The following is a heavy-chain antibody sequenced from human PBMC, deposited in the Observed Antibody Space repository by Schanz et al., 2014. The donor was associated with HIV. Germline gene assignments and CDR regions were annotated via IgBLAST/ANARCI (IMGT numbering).Heavy chain of an antibody. J-gene: IGHJ5*02. D-gene: IGHD6-13*01. CDR1: GFVFSSYG. CDR3: AREYYSRNWNWFDP. CDR2: ISYDGSDK. Sequence: QVQLVESGGGAVQPGRSLRLSCAASGFVFSSYGMHWVRQAPGKGLEWVAVISYDGSDKYYADSVKGRFTVSRDNSKNMLYLQMNSLRAEDTAVYYCAREYYSRNWNWFDPWGQGTLVTVSS. V-gene: IGHV3-33*05.